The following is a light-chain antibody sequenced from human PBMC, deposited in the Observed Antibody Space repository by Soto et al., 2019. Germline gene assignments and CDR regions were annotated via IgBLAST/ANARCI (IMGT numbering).Light chain of an antibody. V-gene: IGLV4-69*01. Sequence: QLVLTQSPSASASLGASVKLTCTLSSGHSNYAIAWHQQQPEKGPRYLMNLNSDGSHTKGDGIPDRFSGSSSGAERYLTISSLPSEDEADYYCQTWATGIRVFGGGTKLTVL. CDR1: SGHSNYA. CDR2: LNSDGSH. J-gene: IGLJ3*02. CDR3: QTWATGIRV.